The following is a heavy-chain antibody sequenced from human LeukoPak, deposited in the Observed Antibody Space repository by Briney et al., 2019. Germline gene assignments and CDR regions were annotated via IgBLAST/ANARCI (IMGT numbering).Heavy chain of an antibody. V-gene: IGHV4-39*01. CDR1: GGSISSSSYY. J-gene: IGHJ5*02. Sequence: SETLSLACTVSGGSISSSSYYWGWIRQPPGKGLEWIGSIYYSGSTYYNPSLKSRVTISVDTSKIQFSLKLSSVTATDTAVYYCARKQYYYDSSGYSKWFDPWGQGTLVTVSS. D-gene: IGHD3-22*01. CDR2: IYYSGST. CDR3: ARKQYYYDSSGYSKWFDP.